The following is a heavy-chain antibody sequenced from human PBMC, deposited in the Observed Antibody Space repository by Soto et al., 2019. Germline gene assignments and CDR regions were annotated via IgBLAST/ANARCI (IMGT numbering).Heavy chain of an antibody. CDR1: GGTFSSYT. J-gene: IGHJ6*02. CDR2: IIPILGIA. CDR3: ARDSDMATMKIGDYYYYGMDV. D-gene: IGHD5-12*01. Sequence: QVQLVQSGAEVKKPGSSVKVSCKASGGTFSSYTISWVRQAPGQGLEWMGRIIPILGIANYAQKFQGRVTITANKSTSTASMELSSLRSEDTAVYYCARDSDMATMKIGDYYYYGMDVWGQGTTVTVSS. V-gene: IGHV1-69*08.